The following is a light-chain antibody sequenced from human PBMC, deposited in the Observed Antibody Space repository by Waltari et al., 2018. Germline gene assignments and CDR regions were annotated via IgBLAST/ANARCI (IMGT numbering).Light chain of an antibody. J-gene: IGKJ2*01. CDR1: QSINTY. Sequence: TCRESQSINTYLNWYQQKPGRVPNLLIYAASSLQTGGPSRFSGSGSGTDFTLTISSLQPEDFATYYCQQSYSTPYTFGQGTKLEIK. CDR2: AAS. CDR3: QQSYSTPYT. V-gene: IGKV1-39*01.